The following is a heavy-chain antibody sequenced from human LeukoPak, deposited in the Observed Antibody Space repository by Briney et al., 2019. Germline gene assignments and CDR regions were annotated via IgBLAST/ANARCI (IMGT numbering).Heavy chain of an antibody. J-gene: IGHJ4*02. Sequence: AGGSLRLSCGASGCTFSSYGMHWVRQAPGKGLEWVAFIRYDGSNKYYADSVKGRFTISRDNSKNTLYLQMNSLRAEDTAVYYCAKRAYYYDSSGLDYWGQGTLVTVSS. CDR2: IRYDGSNK. V-gene: IGHV3-30*02. CDR1: GCTFSSYG. CDR3: AKRAYYYDSSGLDY. D-gene: IGHD3-22*01.